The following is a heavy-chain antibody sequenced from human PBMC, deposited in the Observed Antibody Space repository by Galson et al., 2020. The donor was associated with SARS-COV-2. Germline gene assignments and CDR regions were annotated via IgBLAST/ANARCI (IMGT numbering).Heavy chain of an antibody. J-gene: IGHJ4*02. Sequence: LSLTCAASGFTFSSYGMHWVRQAPGKGLEWVAVIWYDGSNKYYADSVKGRFTISRDNSKNTLYLQMNSLRAEDTAVYYCARDRDIVVVPAAVYFDYWGQGTLVTVSS. CDR1: GFTFSSYG. CDR2: IWYDGSNK. V-gene: IGHV3-33*01. D-gene: IGHD2-2*01. CDR3: ARDRDIVVVPAAVYFDY.